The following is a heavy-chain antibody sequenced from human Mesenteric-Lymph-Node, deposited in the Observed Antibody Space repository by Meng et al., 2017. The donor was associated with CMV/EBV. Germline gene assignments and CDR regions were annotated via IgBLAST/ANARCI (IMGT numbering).Heavy chain of an antibody. D-gene: IGHD6-13*01. V-gene: IGHV3-23*01. CDR2: ISGSGGST. CDR1: GFTFSSYA. Sequence: GESLKISCAASGFTFSSYAMSWVRQAPGKGLEWVSAISGSGGSTYYADSVKGRFTISRDNSKNTLYLQMNSLRAEDTAVYYCAKDWQQLVRYYFDYWGQGTLVTVSS. CDR3: AKDWQQLVRYYFDY. J-gene: IGHJ4*02.